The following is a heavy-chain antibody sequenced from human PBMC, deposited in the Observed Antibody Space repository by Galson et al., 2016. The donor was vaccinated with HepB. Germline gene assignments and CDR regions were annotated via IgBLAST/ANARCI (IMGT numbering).Heavy chain of an antibody. CDR2: IYYSGST. V-gene: IGHV4-30-2*01. Sequence: TLSLTCTVSGASISSGGYSWSWIRQPSGKGLEWIGYIYYSGSTNYNPSLKSRVTMSVDRSKNQFSLKLSSVTAADTAVYYCARGGRGSFHDFDFWGQGTLVTVSS. CDR1: GASISSGGYS. J-gene: IGHJ4*02. CDR3: ARGGRGSFHDFDF. D-gene: IGHD1-26*01.